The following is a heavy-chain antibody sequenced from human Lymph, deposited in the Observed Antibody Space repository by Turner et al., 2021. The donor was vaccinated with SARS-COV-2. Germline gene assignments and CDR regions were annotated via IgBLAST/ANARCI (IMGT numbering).Heavy chain of an antibody. CDR3: AKGVRGAMIVVVIPYFDY. CDR1: GFTFSSYD. Sequence: EVQLFVSGGGFVQPGGSLRLSCASSGFTFSSYDMSWVRQAPGKGLEWVSAISGSGGDTYYADSVKGRFTISRDNSKNTLYLQMNSLRAEDTAVYYCAKGVRGAMIVVVIPYFDYWGQGTLVTVSS. J-gene: IGHJ4*02. CDR2: ISGSGGDT. D-gene: IGHD3-22*01. V-gene: IGHV3-23*01.